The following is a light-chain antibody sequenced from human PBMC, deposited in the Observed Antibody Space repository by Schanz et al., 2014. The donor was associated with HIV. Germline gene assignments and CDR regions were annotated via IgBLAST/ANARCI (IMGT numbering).Light chain of an antibody. CDR1: QTIGSM. V-gene: IGKV1-5*03. CDR2: QSS. Sequence: IQMTQSPSTLSASVGDRVAITCRARQTIGSMAAWYQQKPGRAPKLLIYQSSILETGVPSRFSGGGSGTEFTLTISSLQPDDFAIYYCQQYNSYSFGQGTKLEIK. CDR3: QQYNSYS. J-gene: IGKJ2*01.